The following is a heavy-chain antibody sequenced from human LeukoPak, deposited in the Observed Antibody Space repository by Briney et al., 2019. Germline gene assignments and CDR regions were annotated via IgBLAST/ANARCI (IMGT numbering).Heavy chain of an antibody. CDR2: IFKSGNT. V-gene: IGHV4-39*01. J-gene: IGHJ5*02. D-gene: IGHD1-14*01. CDR3: AGTGIRNRFDP. Sequence: SETLSLTCSVSGDSISTTGYFWVWIRQSPGRDLEWIGSIFKSGNTFYNMSLKSRVTISVDTSKNEFSLSLTPMTAADTAVYYCAGTGIRNRFDPWGQGILVTVSS. CDR1: GDSISTTGYF.